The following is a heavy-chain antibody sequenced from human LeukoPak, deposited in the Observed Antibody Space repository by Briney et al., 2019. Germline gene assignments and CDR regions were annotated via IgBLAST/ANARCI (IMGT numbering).Heavy chain of an antibody. CDR3: AKCWSSYGPSYFDL. J-gene: IGHJ2*01. CDR2: ISGSGGST. CDR1: GFTFSDYY. D-gene: IGHD5-18*01. V-gene: IGHV3-23*01. Sequence: PGGSLRLSCAASGFTFSDYYMSWIRQAPGKGLEWVSAISGSGGSTYYADSVKGRFTISRDNSKNTLYLQMNSLRAEDTAVYYCAKCWSSYGPSYFDLWGRGTLVTVSS.